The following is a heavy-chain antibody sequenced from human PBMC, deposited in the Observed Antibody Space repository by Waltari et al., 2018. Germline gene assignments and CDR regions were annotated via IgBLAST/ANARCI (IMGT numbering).Heavy chain of an antibody. Sequence: QVQLVQSGAAVRKPGASVKVSCKASAYTFTTHDINWGRQAAGQGLEWMGWMNPSSGHTDYAQNFQGRVTMTRDTSISTAYMELTGLTSEDTAVYYCARRRAGAATPYNWYYPWGQGTPVTVSS. CDR2: MNPSSGHT. CDR3: ARRRAGAATPYNWYYP. J-gene: IGHJ5*02. D-gene: IGHD2-15*01. CDR1: AYTFTTHD. V-gene: IGHV1-8*01.